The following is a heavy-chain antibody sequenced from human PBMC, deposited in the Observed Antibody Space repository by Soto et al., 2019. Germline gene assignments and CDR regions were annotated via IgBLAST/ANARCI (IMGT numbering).Heavy chain of an antibody. CDR3: ARAFCSGGSCTTTYYYYGMDV. Sequence: ASVKVSCKASGYTFTSYDINWVRQATGQGLEWMGWMNPNSGNTGYAQKFQGRVTITRNTPISTAYMELSSLRSEDTAVYYCARAFCSGGSCTTTYYYYGMDVWGQGTTVTVSS. CDR1: GYTFTSYD. D-gene: IGHD2-15*01. CDR2: MNPNSGNT. J-gene: IGHJ6*02. V-gene: IGHV1-8*01.